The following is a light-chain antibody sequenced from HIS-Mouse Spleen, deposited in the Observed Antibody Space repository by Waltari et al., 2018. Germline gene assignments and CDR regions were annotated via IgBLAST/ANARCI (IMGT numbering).Light chain of an antibody. V-gene: IGLV3-25*03. J-gene: IGLJ2*01. CDR2: KDS. CDR1: ALPTQY. CDR3: QSADSSGTYVV. Sequence: SYELTQPPSASASPGQTARTTLSADALPTQYAYWYQQKPGQAPVLVIYKDSERPSGIPERFSGSSSGTTVTLTISGVQAEDEADYYCQSADSSGTYVVFGGGTKLTVL.